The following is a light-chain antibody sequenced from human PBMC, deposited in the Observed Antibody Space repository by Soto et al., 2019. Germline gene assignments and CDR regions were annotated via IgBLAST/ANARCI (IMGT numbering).Light chain of an antibody. J-gene: IGKJ1*01. CDR1: QSVSSN. CDR3: QQYNNWPRT. CDR2: GAS. Sequence: EIVMTHSPATLSVSPGERGTLSCRASQSVSSNLAWYQQKPGQAPRLLIYGASTRATGIPARFSGSGSGTEFTLTISSLQSEDFAVYYCQQYNNWPRTFGQGTKVEVK. V-gene: IGKV3-15*01.